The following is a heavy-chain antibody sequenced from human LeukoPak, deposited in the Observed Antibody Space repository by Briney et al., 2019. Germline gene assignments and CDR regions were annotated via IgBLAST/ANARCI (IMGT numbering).Heavy chain of an antibody. Sequence: GGSLRLSCAASGFTFRSYWMSWVRKAPGKGLEWVGNIKQDGSEKYYVDSAKGRYTISRNNAKNSLYLQMTSLRAEDTAVYYCAREPSSSLYDYVWGSYRYLYYFDYWGQGTLVTVSS. D-gene: IGHD3-16*02. J-gene: IGHJ4*02. CDR1: GFTFRSYW. V-gene: IGHV3-7*01. CDR2: IKQDGSEK. CDR3: AREPSSSLYDYVWGSYRYLYYFDY.